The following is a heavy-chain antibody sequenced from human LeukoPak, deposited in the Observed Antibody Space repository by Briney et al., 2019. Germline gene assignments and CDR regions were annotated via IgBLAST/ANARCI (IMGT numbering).Heavy chain of an antibody. V-gene: IGHV1-18*01. Sequence: ASVNVSCKASGYTFTSYGISWVRQAPGQGLEWMGWISAYNGNTNYAQKLQGRVTITTDTSTSTDYMELRSLRSDDTAVYYCARDLRTYSSSTSRYGGYWGQGDLVTGSS. CDR2: ISAYNGNT. J-gene: IGHJ4*02. CDR3: ARDLRTYSSSTSRYGGY. D-gene: IGHD2-2*01. CDR1: GYTFTSYG.